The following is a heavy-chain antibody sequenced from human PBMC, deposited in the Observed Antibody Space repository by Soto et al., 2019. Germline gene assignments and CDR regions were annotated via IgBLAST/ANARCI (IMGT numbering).Heavy chain of an antibody. J-gene: IGHJ4*02. V-gene: IGHV1-18*01. CDR1: GYTFTSYG. D-gene: IGHD3-22*01. CDR3: ARDRGYYYDSSGYYARGTFDY. Sequence: ASVNVSCKAPGYTFTSYGSSWVRQAPGQGLEWMGWISAYNGNTNYAQKLQGRVTMTTDTSTSTAYMELRSLRSDDTAVYYCARDRGYYYDSSGYYARGTFDYWSQGTLVTVSS. CDR2: ISAYNGNT.